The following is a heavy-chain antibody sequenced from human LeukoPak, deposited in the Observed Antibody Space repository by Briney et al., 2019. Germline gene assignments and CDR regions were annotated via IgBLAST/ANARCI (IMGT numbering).Heavy chain of an antibody. CDR2: ISYDGGNK. CDR3: ARDRISFDY. J-gene: IGHJ4*02. D-gene: IGHD1-14*01. CDR1: GFTFSSYA. V-gene: IGHV3-30*04. Sequence: GGSLRLSCAASGFTFSSYAMHWVRQAPGKELEWVAVISYDGGNKYYADSGKGRFTISRDNSKNTLYLQMNSLRAEDTAVYYRARDRISFDYWGQGTLVTVSS.